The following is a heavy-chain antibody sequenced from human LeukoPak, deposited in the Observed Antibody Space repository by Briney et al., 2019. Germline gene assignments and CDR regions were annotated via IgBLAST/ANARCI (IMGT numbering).Heavy chain of an antibody. CDR3: ASAVIKAEAFDI. J-gene: IGHJ3*02. CDR1: GGTFSSYT. CDR2: IIPILGIA. V-gene: IGHV1-69*02. D-gene: IGHD3-10*01. Sequence: SVKVSCKASGGTFSSYTISWVRQAPGQGLEWMGRIIPILGIANYAQKFQGRVTITADKSTSTAYMELSSLRSEDTAAYYCASAVIKAEAFDIWGQGTMVTVSS.